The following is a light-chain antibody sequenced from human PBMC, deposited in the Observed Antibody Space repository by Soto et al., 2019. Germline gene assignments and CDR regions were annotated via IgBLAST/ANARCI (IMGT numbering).Light chain of an antibody. J-gene: IGKJ1*01. CDR1: QNIDNY. Sequence: IQLTQSPSSLSASVGDRVTVSCRSSQNIDNYLNWYVQRPGKAPELLIYSTSNLKSGVPSRFRGSGSGTHFSLTISGLQSEDFATYYCQQSSNIPWTFGQGTKVDIK. V-gene: IGKV1-39*01. CDR2: STS. CDR3: QQSSNIPWT.